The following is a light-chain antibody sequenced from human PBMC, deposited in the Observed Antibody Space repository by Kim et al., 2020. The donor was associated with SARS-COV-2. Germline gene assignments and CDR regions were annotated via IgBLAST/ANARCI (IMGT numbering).Light chain of an antibody. CDR2: SDD. CDR3: ATSDDNLSGVV. V-gene: IGLV1-44*01. CDR1: SSNIGSNA. Sequence: QGATTLCSGGSSNIGSNALIWYQQLPRTAPKLLIYSDDQRPSGVPDRFSGSKSGTSASLANSGLQSEDEADYYCATSDDNLSGVVFGGGTKVTVL. J-gene: IGLJ2*01.